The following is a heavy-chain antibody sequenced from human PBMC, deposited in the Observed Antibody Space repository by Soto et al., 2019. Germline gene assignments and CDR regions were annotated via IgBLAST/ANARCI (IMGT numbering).Heavy chain of an antibody. CDR1: GYTFTTYD. J-gene: IGHJ4*02. CDR2: VSPNSAST. V-gene: IGHV1-8*01. Sequence: QVQLVQSGAEVRKPGASVRVSCKASGYTFTTYDINWVRQATGQGLEWMGWVSPNSASTGFAQKFQGRITMTTNTTITTAYMELTSLRPDDSAVYFCPRGGYSSSWEFDFWGPGTLVTVSP. D-gene: IGHD6-6*01. CDR3: PRGGYSSSWEFDF.